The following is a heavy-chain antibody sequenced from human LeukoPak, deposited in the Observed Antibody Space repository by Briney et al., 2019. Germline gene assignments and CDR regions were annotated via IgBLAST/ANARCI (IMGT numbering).Heavy chain of an antibody. Sequence: ASVKVSCKASGGTFISYAISWVRQAPGQGLEWMGGIIPIFGTANYAQKFQGRVTITADESTSTAYMELSSLRSEDTAVYYCARTGQEWELLNYYGMDVWGQGTTVTVSS. CDR3: ARTGQEWELLNYYGMDV. D-gene: IGHD1-26*01. V-gene: IGHV1-69*13. J-gene: IGHJ6*02. CDR1: GGTFISYA. CDR2: IIPIFGTA.